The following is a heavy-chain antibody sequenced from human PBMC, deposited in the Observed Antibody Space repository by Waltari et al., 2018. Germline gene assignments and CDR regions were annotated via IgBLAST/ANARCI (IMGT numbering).Heavy chain of an antibody. V-gene: IGHV3-48*03. Sequence: EVQLVESGGGLVQPGGSLRLSCAASGFTFSSYEMNWVRQAPGKALEWVSYISSSGSTIYYADSVKGRFTISRDNAKNSLYLQMNSLRAEDTAVYYCARGDYYDSSGYSPYNWFDPWGQGTLVTVSS. CDR3: ARGDYYDSSGYSPYNWFDP. CDR1: GFTFSSYE. CDR2: ISSSGSTI. D-gene: IGHD3-22*01. J-gene: IGHJ5*02.